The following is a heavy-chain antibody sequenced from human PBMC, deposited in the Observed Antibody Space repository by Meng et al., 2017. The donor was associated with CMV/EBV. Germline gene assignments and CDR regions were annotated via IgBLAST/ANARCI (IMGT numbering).Heavy chain of an antibody. Sequence: HVQRVQSVAEEKTPGASVKVSCKASGYTFTSYGISWVRQAPGQGLEWMGWISAYNGNTNYAQKLQGRVTMTTDTSTSTAYMELRSLRSDDTAVYYCARDPLFGGGGRFDLWGRGTLVTVSS. CDR3: ARDPLFGGGGRFDL. D-gene: IGHD3-10*01. CDR2: ISAYNGNT. J-gene: IGHJ2*01. CDR1: GYTFTSYG. V-gene: IGHV1-18*01.